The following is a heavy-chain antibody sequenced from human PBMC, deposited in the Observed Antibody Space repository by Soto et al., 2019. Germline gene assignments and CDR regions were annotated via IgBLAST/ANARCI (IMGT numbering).Heavy chain of an antibody. D-gene: IGHD2-15*01. J-gene: IGHJ6*02. CDR2: IYYSGST. CDR3: ASFRFSGLVVRHYYYYGMDV. V-gene: IGHV4-39*01. CDR1: GGSISSSSYY. Sequence: ETLSHTYTVSGGSISSSSYYWGWLRQHPGKGLEWIGSIYYSGSTYYNPSLKSRVTISVDTSQNQFSLKRSSVTAADTSVYYWASFRFSGLVVRHYYYYGMDVCGQGTTGTVSS.